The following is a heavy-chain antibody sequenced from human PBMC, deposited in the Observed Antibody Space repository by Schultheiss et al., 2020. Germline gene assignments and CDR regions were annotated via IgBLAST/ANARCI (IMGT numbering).Heavy chain of an antibody. J-gene: IGHJ4*02. CDR2: ISSTSRTI. Sequence: GESLKISCAASGFTFSSYAMSWVRQAPGKGLEWVSYISSTSRTIYNADSVKGRFTISRDNAKSTLYLQMNSLRAEDTAVYYCAKDRGQLWLRGLDYWGQGTLVTVSS. V-gene: IGHV3-48*04. D-gene: IGHD5-18*01. CDR1: GFTFSSYA. CDR3: AKDRGQLWLRGLDY.